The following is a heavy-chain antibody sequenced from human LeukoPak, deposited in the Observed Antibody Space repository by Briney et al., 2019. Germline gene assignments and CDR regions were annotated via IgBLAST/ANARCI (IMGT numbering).Heavy chain of an antibody. Sequence: GGSLRLSCAASGFAFNTYTLNWVRQAPGKGLEWVACISSSGSYTYYANSVKGRFTVSRDNAKNSLFLQMNSLRTEDTALYYCAKGDTAMDTVFDHWGQGTLVTVSS. CDR3: AKGDTAMDTVFDH. D-gene: IGHD5-18*01. CDR1: GFAFNTYT. V-gene: IGHV3-21*04. J-gene: IGHJ4*02. CDR2: ISSSGSYT.